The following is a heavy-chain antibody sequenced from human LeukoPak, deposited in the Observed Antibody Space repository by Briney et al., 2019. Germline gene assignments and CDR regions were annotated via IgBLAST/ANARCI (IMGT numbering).Heavy chain of an antibody. CDR1: GYTFSGHY. CDR3: ARGDGDYVGNDY. Sequence: ASVKVSCKASGYTFSGHYMHWVRQAPGQGLEWMGWINPKSGGTNYEQKFQGRVTMTRDTSISTAYMAFSRLKSDDTAVYFCARGDGDYVGNDYWGHGTLVTVSS. D-gene: IGHD4-17*01. CDR2: INPKSGGT. J-gene: IGHJ4*01. V-gene: IGHV1-2*02.